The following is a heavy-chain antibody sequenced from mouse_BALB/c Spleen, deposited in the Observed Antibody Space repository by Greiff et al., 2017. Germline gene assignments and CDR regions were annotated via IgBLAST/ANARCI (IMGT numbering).Heavy chain of an antibody. D-gene: IGHD1-1*01. CDR3: ARVLLRYWYFDV. CDR2: INPSTGYT. V-gene: IGHV1-7*01. J-gene: IGHJ1*01. Sequence: VQLQESGAELAKPGASVKMSCKASGYTFTSYWMHWVKQRPGQGLEWIGYINPSTGYTEYNQKFKDKATLTADKSSSTAYMQLSSLTSEDSAVYYCARVLLRYWYFDVWGAGTTVTVSS. CDR1: GYTFTSYW.